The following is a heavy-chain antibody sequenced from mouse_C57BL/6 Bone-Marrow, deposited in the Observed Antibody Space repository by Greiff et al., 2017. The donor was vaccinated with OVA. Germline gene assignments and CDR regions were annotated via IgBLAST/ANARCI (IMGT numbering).Heavy chain of an antibody. CDR3: ATSGYLLLWYFDV. J-gene: IGHJ1*03. CDR1: GYTFTSYW. V-gene: IGHV1-61*01. CDR2: IYPSDSET. Sequence: VQLQQHGAELVRPGSSVKLSCKASGYTFTSYWMDWVKQRPGQGLEWIGNIYPSDSETHYNQKFKDKATLTVDKSSSKAYMQLRSLTSSDSAVYYCATSGYLLLWYFDVWGTGTPVTVSS. D-gene: IGHD2-1*01.